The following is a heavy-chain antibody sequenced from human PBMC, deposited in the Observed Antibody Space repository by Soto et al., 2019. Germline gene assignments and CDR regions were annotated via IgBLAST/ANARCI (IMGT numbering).Heavy chain of an antibody. CDR2: IYYSGST. CDR1: GGSISSGDYY. D-gene: IGHD3-22*01. V-gene: IGHV4-30-4*01. Sequence: SETLSLTCTVSGGSISSGDYYWSWIRQPPGKGLEWIGYIYYSGSTYYNPSLKSRVTISVDTSKNQFSLKLSSVTAADTAVYYCAREIHYDSSGYYLWGQGTLVTVSS. J-gene: IGHJ4*02. CDR3: AREIHYDSSGYYL.